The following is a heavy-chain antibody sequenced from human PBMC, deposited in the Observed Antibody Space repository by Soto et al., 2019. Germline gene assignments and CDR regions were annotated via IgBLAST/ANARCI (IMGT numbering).Heavy chain of an antibody. CDR1: GGSISSYY. CDR2: IYYSGST. D-gene: IGHD3-10*01. J-gene: IGHJ5*02. Sequence: PSETLSLTCTVSGGSISSYYWSWIRQPPGKGLEWIGYIYYSGSTNYNPSLKSRVTISVDRSKNQFSLKLSSVTAADTAVYYCARAPHLLWFGELKWFDPWGQGTLVTVSS. CDR3: ARAPHLLWFGELKWFDP. V-gene: IGHV4-59*12.